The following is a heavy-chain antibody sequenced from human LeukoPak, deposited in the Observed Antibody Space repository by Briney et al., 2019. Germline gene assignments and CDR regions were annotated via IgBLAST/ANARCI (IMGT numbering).Heavy chain of an antibody. CDR2: IYYSGST. J-gene: IGHJ5*02. D-gene: IGHD5-18*01. CDR1: GGSISRYY. Sequence: PSETLSLTCTVSGGSISRYYWSWIRQPPGKGLEWIGYIYYSGSTNYNPSLKSRVTISVDTSKNQFSLKLSSVTAADTAVYYCARWRGYSYGFGFDPWGQGTLVTVSS. V-gene: IGHV4-59*01. CDR3: ARWRGYSYGFGFDP.